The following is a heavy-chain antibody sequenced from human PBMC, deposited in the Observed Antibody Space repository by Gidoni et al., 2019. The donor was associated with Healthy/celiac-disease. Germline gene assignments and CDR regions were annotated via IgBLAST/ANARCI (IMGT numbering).Heavy chain of an antibody. CDR3: ARDRSGFDY. Sequence: QVQLQESGPGLVKPSQTLSRTGTVSGDSISSGSYYWSWIRQPAGKGLEWIGRIYTSGSTNYNPSLKSRVTISVDTSKNQFSLKLSSVTAADTAVYYCARDRSGFDYWGQGTLVTVSS. J-gene: IGHJ4*02. V-gene: IGHV4-61*02. CDR1: GDSISSGSYY. CDR2: IYTSGST. D-gene: IGHD3-16*02.